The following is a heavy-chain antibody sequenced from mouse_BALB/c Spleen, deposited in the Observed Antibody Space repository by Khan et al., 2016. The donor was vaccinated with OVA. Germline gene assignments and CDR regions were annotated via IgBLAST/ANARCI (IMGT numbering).Heavy chain of an antibody. CDR1: GYTFTSYV. CDR3: APVGTYYWSFAY. CDR2: IYPFNDDT. Sequence: EVQLQESGPELVKPGASVKMSCKAAGYTFTSYVIHWVKQKPGLGLEWIGYIYPFNDDTKYNETFIGKATLTSDKSSSTAYMELSSLTSEDTAVYYCAPVGTYYWSFAYWGQGTMVTVSA. J-gene: IGHJ3*01. V-gene: IGHV1S136*01. D-gene: IGHD1-1*01.